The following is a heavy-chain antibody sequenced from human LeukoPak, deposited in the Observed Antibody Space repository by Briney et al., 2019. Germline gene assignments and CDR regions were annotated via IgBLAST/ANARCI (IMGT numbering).Heavy chain of an antibody. V-gene: IGHV3-23*01. J-gene: IGHJ4*02. CDR1: GFTFSSYA. D-gene: IGHD3-10*01. Sequence: SGGSLRLSCAASGFTFSSYAMSWVRQAPGKGLEWVSAISGRGGSTYYADSVKGRFTISRDNSKNTLYLQMNSLRAEDTAVYYCAKREYYYVSGSYYPLYFDSWGQGTLVTVSS. CDR3: AKREYYYVSGSYYPLYFDS. CDR2: ISGRGGST.